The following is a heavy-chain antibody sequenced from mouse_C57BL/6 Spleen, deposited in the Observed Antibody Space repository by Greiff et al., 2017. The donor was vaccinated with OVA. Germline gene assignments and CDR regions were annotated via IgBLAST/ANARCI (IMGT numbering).Heavy chain of an antibody. J-gene: IGHJ1*03. CDR2: ISNLAYSI. Sequence: EVKLVESGGGLVQPGGSLKLSCAASGFTFSDYGMAWVRQAPRKGPEWVAFISNLAYSIYYADTVTGRFTISRENAKNTRDLEMSRMRSEDEAMYYCARHRTGTGWYFDVWGTGTTVTVSS. D-gene: IGHD4-1*01. V-gene: IGHV5-15*01. CDR1: GFTFSDYG. CDR3: ARHRTGTGWYFDV.